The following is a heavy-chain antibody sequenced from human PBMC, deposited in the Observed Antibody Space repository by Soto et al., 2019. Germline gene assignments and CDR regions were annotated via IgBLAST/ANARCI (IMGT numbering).Heavy chain of an antibody. V-gene: IGHV1-2*04. D-gene: IGHD4-17*01. Sequence: ASVKVSCKASGYTFTGYYMHWVRQAPGQGLEWMGWINPNSGGTNYAQKFQGWVTMTRDTSISTAYMELSRLRSDDTAVYYCARMNAGSFYGDQITGAFDIWGQGTMVTVSS. CDR2: INPNSGGT. J-gene: IGHJ3*02. CDR1: GYTFTGYY. CDR3: ARMNAGSFYGDQITGAFDI.